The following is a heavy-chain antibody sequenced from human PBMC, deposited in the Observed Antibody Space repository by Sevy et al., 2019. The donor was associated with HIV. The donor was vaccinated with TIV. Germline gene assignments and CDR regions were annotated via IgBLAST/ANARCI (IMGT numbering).Heavy chain of an antibody. V-gene: IGHV3-53*01. CDR1: GFTLTNEF. J-gene: IGHJ6*02. D-gene: IGHD2-15*01. CDR2: VYSGGAT. Sequence: GGSLRLSCAVSGFTLTNEFFSWVRQAPGKGLEWVAVVYSGGATDYADSVKGRFTISRDKSKSTLYLQTRGLGAEDTAMYYCARVGYCRGGNCFSGFYYAMDVWGQGTTVTVSS. CDR3: ARVGYCRGGNCFSGFYYAMDV.